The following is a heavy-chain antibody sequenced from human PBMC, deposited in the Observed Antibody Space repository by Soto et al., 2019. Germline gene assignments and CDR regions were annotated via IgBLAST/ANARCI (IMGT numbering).Heavy chain of an antibody. D-gene: IGHD3-10*01. J-gene: IGHJ3*02. CDR3: ARGEVRGPFDI. V-gene: IGHV4-30-4*01. CDR2: IHNSGST. CDR1: GDSMASHDYH. Sequence: PSATLSLTCTVSGDSMASHDYHWSWIRKATGKGPEWIGYIHNSGSTSYNPSLKSRLTISSDMSKNNFSLRMNSVTAADTALYFCARGEVRGPFDIWGQGTKVT.